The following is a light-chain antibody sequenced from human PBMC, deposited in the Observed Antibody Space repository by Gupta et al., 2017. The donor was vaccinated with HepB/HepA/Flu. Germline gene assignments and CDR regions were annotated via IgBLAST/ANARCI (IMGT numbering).Light chain of an antibody. CDR1: QGISSY. V-gene: IGKV1-9*01. CDR3: QQQNSDPPMCT. J-gene: IGKJ2*02. CDR2: AAS. Sequence: DIQLTQSPSFLSASVGDRVTITCRASQGISSYLAWYQQKPGKAPKLLIYAASTLQSGVPSRFSGSGDGTEFNLTISSRQPEDFATYYCQQQNSDPPMCTFGQGTKVEIK.